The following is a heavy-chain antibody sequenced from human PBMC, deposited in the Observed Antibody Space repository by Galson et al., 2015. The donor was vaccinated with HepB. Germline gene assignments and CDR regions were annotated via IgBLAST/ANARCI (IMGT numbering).Heavy chain of an antibody. D-gene: IGHD1-1*01. CDR1: GFTFSNYG. CDR2: ISHHETYQ. J-gene: IGHJ4*02. Sequence: SLRLSCAASGFTFSNYGMHWVRLAPGKGLESVAVISHHETYQDYADSVKGRFIVSRDNSKNILYLQMNSLKPEDTAVYYCARDVSKTVDYWGQGTLVTVSS. CDR3: ARDVSKTVDY. V-gene: IGHV3-30*19.